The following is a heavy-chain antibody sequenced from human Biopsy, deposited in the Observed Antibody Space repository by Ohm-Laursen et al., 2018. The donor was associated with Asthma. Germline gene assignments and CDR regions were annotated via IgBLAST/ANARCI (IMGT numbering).Heavy chain of an antibody. V-gene: IGHV1-69*06. CDR3: ARKAGSCISRTCYSLDF. CDR1: GGTFNTYV. Sequence: SVKVSCKSLGGTFNTYVIGWVRQAPGQGLEWMGWINSFFGTTTYPQKFQDRVTITADNSTSTVYMELSSLRSEDTAVYYCARKAGSCISRTCYSLDFWGQGTLVTVSS. CDR2: INSFFGTT. J-gene: IGHJ4*02. D-gene: IGHD2-2*01.